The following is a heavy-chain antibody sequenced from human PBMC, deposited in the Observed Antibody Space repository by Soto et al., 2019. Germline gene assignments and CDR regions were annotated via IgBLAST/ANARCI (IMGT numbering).Heavy chain of an antibody. Sequence: QVQLLQSGAEVKKPGASVKVSCKASGYKFTTYGITWVRQAPGQGLEWLGGISTYNGTTVYAQNLQDRVTMTTETSTSTDYLEVRSLTSGAPAVYFCARGLGTNGLDVWGQGTTVTVSS. CDR2: ISTYNGTT. CDR1: GYKFTTYG. J-gene: IGHJ6*02. D-gene: IGHD7-27*01. CDR3: ARGLGTNGLDV. V-gene: IGHV1-18*04.